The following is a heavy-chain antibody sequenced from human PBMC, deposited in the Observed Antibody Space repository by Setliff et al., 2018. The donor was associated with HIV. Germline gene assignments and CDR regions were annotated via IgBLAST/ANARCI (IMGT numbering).Heavy chain of an antibody. V-gene: IGHV1-69*13. D-gene: IGHD1-1*01. CDR1: GYTFTRYA. CDR2: IIPMFGTS. Sequence: EASVKVSCKASGYTFTRYAVTWVRQAHGQGLEWIGGIIPMFGTSNYAQKFQGRVSITADESTSTAYMELSSLRSEDTAVYYCARGVAVPHEIYFDYWGQGTLVTVSS. CDR3: ARGVAVPHEIYFDY. J-gene: IGHJ4*02.